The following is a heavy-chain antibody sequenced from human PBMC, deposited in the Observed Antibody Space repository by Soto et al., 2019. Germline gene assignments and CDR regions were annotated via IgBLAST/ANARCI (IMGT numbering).Heavy chain of an antibody. CDR2: ISYDGSNK. V-gene: IGHV3-30*18. J-gene: IGHJ4*02. D-gene: IGHD6-13*01. Sequence: PGGSLRLSCAASGFTFSSYGMHWVRQAPGKGLEWVAVISYDGSNKYYADSVKGRFTISRDNSKNTLYPQMNSLRAEDTAVYYCAKKAAAGTGSYYFDYWGQGTLVTVSS. CDR1: GFTFSSYG. CDR3: AKKAAAGTGSYYFDY.